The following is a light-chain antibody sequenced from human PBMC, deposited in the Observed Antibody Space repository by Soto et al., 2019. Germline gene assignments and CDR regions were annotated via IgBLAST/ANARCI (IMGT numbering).Light chain of an antibody. CDR2: GAS. V-gene: IGKV3-20*01. J-gene: IGKJ1*01. Sequence: EIVLTQSPVTLSVSPGERATLSCRASQSVSSSYLAWYQQKPGQAPRLLIYGASSRATGIPDRFSGSGSGTDFTLTIRRLDPEDFAVYYCQQYGTSPRTFGQGTKVDIK. CDR1: QSVSSSY. CDR3: QQYGTSPRT.